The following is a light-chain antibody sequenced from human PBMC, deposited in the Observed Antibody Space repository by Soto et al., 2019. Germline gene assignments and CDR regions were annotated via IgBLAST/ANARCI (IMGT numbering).Light chain of an antibody. CDR1: RDITNH. CDR2: TAS. CDR3: LTYNSGLWT. V-gene: IGKV1-27*01. J-gene: IGKJ1*01. Sequence: DIQMTQSPSSLSASVGDRVTFTCRASRDITNHLAWYQQKPGKVPKLLIYTASTLQSGVPSRFSGSGSGTDFTLTLSSLQPEDVATYFCLTYNSGLWTFGQGTKVEIK.